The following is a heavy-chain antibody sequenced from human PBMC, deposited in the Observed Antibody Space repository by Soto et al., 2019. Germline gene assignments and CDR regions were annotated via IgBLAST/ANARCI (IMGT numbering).Heavy chain of an antibody. CDR3: ARHRGFEYSGYDSYYYYYYYMDV. CDR1: GGSISSYY. D-gene: IGHD5-12*01. J-gene: IGHJ6*03. V-gene: IGHV4-59*08. Sequence: SETLSLTCTVSGGSISSYYWSWIRHPPGKGLEWIGYIYYSGSTNYNPSLKSRVTISVDTSKNQFSLKLSSVTAADTAVYYCARHRGFEYSGYDSYYYYYYYMDVWGKGTTVT. CDR2: IYYSGST.